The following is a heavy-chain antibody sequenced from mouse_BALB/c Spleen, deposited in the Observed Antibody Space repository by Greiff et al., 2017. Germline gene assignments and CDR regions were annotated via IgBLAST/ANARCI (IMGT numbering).Heavy chain of an antibody. CDR1: GFTFSSYA. CDR2: ISSGGST. J-gene: IGHJ4*01. CDR3: ARGDYGYDAYAMDY. V-gene: IGHV5-6-5*01. Sequence: EVKVVESGGGLVKPGGSLQLSCAASGFTFSSYAMSWVRQTPEKRLEWVASISSGGSTYYPDSVKGRFTISRDNARNILYLQMSSLRSEDTAMYYCARGDYGYDAYAMDYWGQGTSVTVSS. D-gene: IGHD2-2*01.